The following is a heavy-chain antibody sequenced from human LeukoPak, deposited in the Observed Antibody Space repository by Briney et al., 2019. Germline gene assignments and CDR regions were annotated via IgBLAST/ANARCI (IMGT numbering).Heavy chain of an antibody. J-gene: IGHJ6*02. CDR1: GGTFSSYA. Sequence: GASVKVSCKASGGTFSSYAISWVRQAPGQGLEWMGRIIPILGIANYAQKFQGRVTITADKSTSTAYMELSSLRSEDTAVYYCARDVIAAAGGYYYYGMDVWGQGTTVTDSS. V-gene: IGHV1-69*04. CDR2: IIPILGIA. CDR3: ARDVIAAAGGYYYYGMDV. D-gene: IGHD6-13*01.